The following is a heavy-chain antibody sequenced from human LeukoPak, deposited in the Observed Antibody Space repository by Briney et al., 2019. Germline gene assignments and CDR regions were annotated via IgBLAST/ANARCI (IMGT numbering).Heavy chain of an antibody. V-gene: IGHV3-64D*09. D-gene: IGHD1-26*01. J-gene: IGHJ4*02. Sequence: PGGSLRLSCSASGFTFSNHVMHWVRQAPGKGLEYVSFISPTGDATTHADSVKDRFTISRDNSKNTLYLQMSNLRPEDTAVYYCVKDLSERFTFYYWGQGTLVTVSS. CDR2: ISPTGDAT. CDR1: GFTFSNHV. CDR3: VKDLSERFTFYY.